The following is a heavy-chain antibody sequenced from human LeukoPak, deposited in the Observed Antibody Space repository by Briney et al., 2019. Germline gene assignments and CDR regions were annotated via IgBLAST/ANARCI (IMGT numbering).Heavy chain of an antibody. D-gene: IGHD3-22*01. Sequence: ASVKVSCKASGYTFTGYYMHWVRQAPGQGLEWMGWINPKSGGTNYAQKLQGRVTMTRDTSISTAYMELSRLRSDDTAVYYCERELADSSGYYYPAFDIWGQGTMVTGSS. V-gene: IGHV1-2*02. CDR1: GYTFTGYY. CDR2: INPKSGGT. CDR3: ERELADSSGYYYPAFDI. J-gene: IGHJ3*02.